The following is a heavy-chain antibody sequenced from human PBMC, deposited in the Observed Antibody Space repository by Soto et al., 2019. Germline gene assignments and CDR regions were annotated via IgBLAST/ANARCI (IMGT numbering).Heavy chain of an antibody. CDR3: AKDGVGPWDYYYYGMDV. Sequence: GGSLRLSCAASGFTFSSYAMSWVRQATGKGLEWVSAISGSGGSTYYADSVKGRFTISRDNSKNTLYLQMNSLRAEDTAVYYCAKDGVGPWDYYYYGMDVWGQGTTVTVSS. CDR1: GFTFSSYA. V-gene: IGHV3-23*01. J-gene: IGHJ6*02. D-gene: IGHD3-3*01. CDR2: ISGSGGST.